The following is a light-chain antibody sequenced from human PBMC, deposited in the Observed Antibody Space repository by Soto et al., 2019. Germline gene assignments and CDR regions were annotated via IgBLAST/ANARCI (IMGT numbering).Light chain of an antibody. Sequence: DFQMTQSPSTLSASVGDRVTITCRASQSIDSWLAWYQQKPGKAPKLLIYKASNLKSGDPSRFSGSGSGTEFTLTISSLQPDDFASYYCQQYKSYSYTFGQGTKLEIK. CDR1: QSIDSW. J-gene: IGKJ2*01. CDR2: KAS. V-gene: IGKV1-5*03. CDR3: QQYKSYSYT.